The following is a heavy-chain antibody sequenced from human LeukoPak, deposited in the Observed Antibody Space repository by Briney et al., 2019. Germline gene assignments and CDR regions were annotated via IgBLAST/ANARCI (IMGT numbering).Heavy chain of an antibody. V-gene: IGHV3-21*01. D-gene: IGHD6-19*01. CDR2: ISSSSSYI. CDR1: GFTFSSYS. Sequence: KPGGSLRLSCAASGFTFSSYSMNWVRRAPGKGLEWVSSISSSSSYIYYADSVKGRFTISRDNAKNSLYLQMNSLRAEDTAVYYCARDIAVAGSDYWGQGTLVTVSS. CDR3: ARDIAVAGSDY. J-gene: IGHJ4*02.